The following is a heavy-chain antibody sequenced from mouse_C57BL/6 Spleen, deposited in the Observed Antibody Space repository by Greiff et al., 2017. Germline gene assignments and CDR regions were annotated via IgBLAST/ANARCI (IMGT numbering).Heavy chain of an antibody. CDR3: ASYGSSLFDY. J-gene: IGHJ2*01. D-gene: IGHD1-1*01. CDR2: IDPSDSYP. CDR1: GYTFTSYW. V-gene: IGHV1-69*01. Sequence: QVQLQQPGAELVMPGASVKLSCKASGYTFTSYWMHWVKQRPGQGLEWIGEIDPSDSYPNYNQKFKGKSTLTVDKSSSTAYMQLSSLTSEDSAVYYCASYGSSLFDYWGQGTTLTVSS.